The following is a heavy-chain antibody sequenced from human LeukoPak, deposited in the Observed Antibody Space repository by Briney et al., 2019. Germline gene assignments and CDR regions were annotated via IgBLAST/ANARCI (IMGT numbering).Heavy chain of an antibody. J-gene: IGHJ4*02. Sequence: SETLSLTCAVYGGSFSGYYWSWIRQPPGKGLEWIGEINHSGSTNYNPSLKSRVTISVDTSKNQFSLKLSSVTAADTAVYYCARRAGGYSHPYDNWGQGILVTVSS. CDR2: INHSGST. CDR1: GGSFSGYY. V-gene: IGHV4-34*01. D-gene: IGHD4-23*01. CDR3: ARRAGGYSHPYDN.